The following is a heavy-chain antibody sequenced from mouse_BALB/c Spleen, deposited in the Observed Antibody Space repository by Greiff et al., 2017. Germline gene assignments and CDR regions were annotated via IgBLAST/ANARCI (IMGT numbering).Heavy chain of an antibody. CDR1: GFTFSSYG. CDR2: INSNGGST. Sequence: EVHLVESGGGLVQPGGSLKLSCAASGFTFSSYGMSWVRQTPDKRLELVATINSNGGSTYYPDSVKGRFTISRDNAKNTLYLQMSSLKSEDTAMYYCARLYDGYYVGAMDYWGQGTSVTVSS. D-gene: IGHD2-3*01. J-gene: IGHJ4*01. CDR3: ARLYDGYYVGAMDY. V-gene: IGHV5-6-3*01.